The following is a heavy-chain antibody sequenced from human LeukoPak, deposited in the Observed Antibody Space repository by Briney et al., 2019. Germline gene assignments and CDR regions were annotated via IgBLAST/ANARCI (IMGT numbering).Heavy chain of an antibody. D-gene: IGHD3-22*01. J-gene: IGHJ3*02. Sequence: SETLSLTCTVSGGSISSSSYYWGWIRQPPGKGLEWIGSIYYSGSTYYNPSLKSRVTISVDTSKNQFSLKLSSVTAADTAVYYCARDSANYYDSSGYYRHDAFDIWGQGTMVTVSS. V-gene: IGHV4-39*07. CDR3: ARDSANYYDSSGYYRHDAFDI. CDR2: IYYSGST. CDR1: GGSISSSSYY.